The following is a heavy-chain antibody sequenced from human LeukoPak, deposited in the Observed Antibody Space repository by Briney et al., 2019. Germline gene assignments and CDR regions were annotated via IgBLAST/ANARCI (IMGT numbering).Heavy chain of an antibody. V-gene: IGHV3-74*01. CDR1: GFTFSSYW. D-gene: IGHD3-3*01. Sequence: GGSLRLSCAASGFTFSSYWMHWIRQAPGKGLVWVSRINSDGSSTSYADSVKGRFTISRDNAKNTLYLQMNSLRAEDTAAYYCARVIRAHYDFWSGYNHWGQGTLVTVSS. CDR2: INSDGSST. CDR3: ARVIRAHYDFWSGYNH. J-gene: IGHJ4*02.